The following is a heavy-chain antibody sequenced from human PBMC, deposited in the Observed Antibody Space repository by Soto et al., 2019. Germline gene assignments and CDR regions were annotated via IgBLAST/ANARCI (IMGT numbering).Heavy chain of an antibody. V-gene: IGHV3-73*01. Sequence: GGAPGLCLGGSGFTFSGSAMHWGRPASGERLEWVGRIRSKANSYATAYAASVKGRFTISRDDSKNTAYLQMNSLKTEDTAVYYCATKYYYDSSGYDFHDAFDIWGQGTMVTVSS. CDR1: GFTFSGSA. D-gene: IGHD3-22*01. J-gene: IGHJ3*02. CDR3: ATKYYYDSSGYDFHDAFDI. CDR2: IRSKANSYAT.